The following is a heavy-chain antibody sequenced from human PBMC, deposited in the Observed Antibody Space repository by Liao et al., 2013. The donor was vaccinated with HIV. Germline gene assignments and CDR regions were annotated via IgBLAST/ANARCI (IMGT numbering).Heavy chain of an antibody. CDR3: ARDLPPNY. V-gene: IGHV4-59*01. CDR1: GGSISSYY. J-gene: IGHJ4*02. CDR2: ISYSGGT. Sequence: QVQLQESGPGLVKPSETLSLTCIVSGGSISSYYWSWIRQPPGKGLEWIGYISYSGGTNYNPSLENRVTMSIDTSKNQFSLKLNAVTAADTAVYYCARDLPPNYWGQGTLVAVSS.